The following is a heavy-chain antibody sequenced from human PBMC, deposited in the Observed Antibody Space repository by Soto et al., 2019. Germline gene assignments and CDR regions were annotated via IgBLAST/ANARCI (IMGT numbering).Heavy chain of an antibody. J-gene: IGHJ4*02. CDR2: IYYSGST. Sequence: QLQLQESGPGLVKPSETLSLTCTVSGGSISSSSYYWGWIRQPPGKGLEWIGSIYYSGSTYYNPSLKSRVTISVDTSKNQFSLKLSSVTAADTAVYYCARHVRGAVAGPRYYFDYWGQGTLVTVSS. CDR1: GGSISSSSYY. D-gene: IGHD6-19*01. V-gene: IGHV4-39*01. CDR3: ARHVRGAVAGPRYYFDY.